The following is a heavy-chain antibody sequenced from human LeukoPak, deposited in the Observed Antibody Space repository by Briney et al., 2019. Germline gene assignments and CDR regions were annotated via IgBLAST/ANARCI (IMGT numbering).Heavy chain of an antibody. CDR1: GFTVSNNY. CDR2: IYSGGNT. D-gene: IGHD3-10*01. Sequence: GGSLRLSCAVSGFTVSNNYMSWARQAPGKGLEWVSVIYSGGNTYYADSVKGRFTISRDNSKNTLYLQMNSLRAEDTAVYYCARDYGTLWGQGTLVTVSS. V-gene: IGHV3-53*01. J-gene: IGHJ4*02. CDR3: ARDYGTL.